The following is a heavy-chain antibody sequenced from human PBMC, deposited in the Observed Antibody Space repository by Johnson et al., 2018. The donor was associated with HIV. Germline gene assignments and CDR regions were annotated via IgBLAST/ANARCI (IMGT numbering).Heavy chain of an antibody. CDR2: INWNGGST. CDR1: GFSFGDYG. D-gene: IGHD2/OR15-2a*01. J-gene: IGHJ3*01. Sequence: VHLVESGGGVVRPGGSLRLSCTASGFSFGDYGMTWVRQVPEKGLEWVSGINWNGGSTGYADSVKGRFTISRDNAKKSLYLQMNTLRADDTALYYCVRQTKCGVGGIYFPAFEVWGQGTMVTVSS. CDR3: VRQTKCGVGGIYFPAFEV. V-gene: IGHV3-20*04.